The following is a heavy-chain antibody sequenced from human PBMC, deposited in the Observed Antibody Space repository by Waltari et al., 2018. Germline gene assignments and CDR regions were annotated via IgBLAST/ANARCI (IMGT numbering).Heavy chain of an antibody. J-gene: IGHJ5*02. CDR1: GGSFSGYY. CDR3: ARGGGRGIAANWFDP. Sequence: QVQLQQWGAGLLKPSETLSLTCAVYGGSFSGYYWSWIRQPPGKGLEWIGEINHSGSTNYNPSSKSRVTISVDTSKNQFSLKLSSVTAADTAVYYCARGGGRGIAANWFDPWGQGTLVTVSS. D-gene: IGHD6-13*01. V-gene: IGHV4-34*01. CDR2: INHSGST.